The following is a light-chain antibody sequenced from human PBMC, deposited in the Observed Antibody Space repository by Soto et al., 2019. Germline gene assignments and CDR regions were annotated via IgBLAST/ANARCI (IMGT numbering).Light chain of an antibody. CDR2: EGS. V-gene: IGLV2-23*01. CDR3: CSYAGSSTYV. J-gene: IGLJ1*01. CDR1: SSDVGSYNL. Sequence: ALTQPASVSGSPGQSITISCTGTSSDVGSYNLVSWYQQHPGKAPKLMIYEGSKRPSGVSNRFSGSKSGNPASLTISGLQAEDEADYYCCSYAGSSTYVFGTGTKVTVL.